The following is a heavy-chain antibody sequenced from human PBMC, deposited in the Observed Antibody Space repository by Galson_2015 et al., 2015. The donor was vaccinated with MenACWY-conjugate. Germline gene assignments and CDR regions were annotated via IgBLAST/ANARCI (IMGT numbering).Heavy chain of an antibody. CDR2: VNSDGSGT. CDR3: ARAYCTCTRCAGSFDP. Sequence: SLRLSCAASGFTFGSYWMHWVRQAPGKGLVWVSRVNSDGSGTGYADSVKGRFTISRDNAKNMLFLQMNSLKVEDTAVYYCARAYCTCTRCAGSFDPWGQGTLVTVSS. D-gene: IGHD2-2*01. CDR1: GFTFGSYW. J-gene: IGHJ5*02. V-gene: IGHV3-74*01.